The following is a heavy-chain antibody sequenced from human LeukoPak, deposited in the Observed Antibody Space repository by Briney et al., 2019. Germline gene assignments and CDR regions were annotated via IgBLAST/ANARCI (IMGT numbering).Heavy chain of an antibody. J-gene: IGHJ4*02. Sequence: GGSLRLSCAASGFTFSSYSMNWVRQAPGKGLEWVSSISSSSSYIYYADSLKGRFTISRDNAKNSLYLQMNSLRAEDTAVYYCARGGATQYNYWGQGTLVTVSS. V-gene: IGHV3-21*01. CDR1: GFTFSSYS. D-gene: IGHD3-10*01. CDR3: ARGGATQYNY. CDR2: ISSSSSYI.